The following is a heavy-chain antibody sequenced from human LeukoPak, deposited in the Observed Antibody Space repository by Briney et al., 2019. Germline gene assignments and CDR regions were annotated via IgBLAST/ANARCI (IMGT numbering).Heavy chain of an antibody. D-gene: IGHD3/OR15-3a*01. CDR3: ARVAFGLYVMDV. CDR2: ISSDSAYI. V-gene: IGHV3-21*01. Sequence: PGGSLRLSCAASGFIFSTYSMNCVREAPGKGLEWVSSISSDSAYIYYADSLKGRFTISRDNAKTSLYLQMSSLRAEDTAVYYCARVAFGLYVMDVWGQGTTVTVSS. J-gene: IGHJ6*02. CDR1: GFIFSTYS.